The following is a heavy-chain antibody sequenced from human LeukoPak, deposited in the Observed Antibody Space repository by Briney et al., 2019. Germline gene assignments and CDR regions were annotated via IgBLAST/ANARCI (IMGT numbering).Heavy chain of an antibody. Sequence: GGSLRLSCAASGFTFSSYGMSWVRQAPGKGLEWVSTISGPIISTYYADSVKGRFTISRDNSKNTLHLQMNSLRAEDTAIYYCAKGRTGSSAKFTFDCWGQGTLVTVSS. CDR2: ISGPIIST. CDR3: AKGRTGSSAKFTFDC. D-gene: IGHD1-26*01. CDR1: GFTFSSYG. J-gene: IGHJ4*02. V-gene: IGHV3-23*01.